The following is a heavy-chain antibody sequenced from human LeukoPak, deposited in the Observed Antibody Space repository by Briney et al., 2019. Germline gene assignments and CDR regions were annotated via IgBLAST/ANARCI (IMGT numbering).Heavy chain of an antibody. CDR1: GDSITSGHY. D-gene: IGHD1-1*01. J-gene: IGHJ4*02. CDR3: ARMGVTGQPIDY. Sequence: SETLSLNCSVSGDSITSGHYWGWIRQPPGKGLEWIASIYHSGSTYYNPSLKSRVTISVDTSKNQCSLKLSFVSAADTAVHYCARMGVTGQPIDYSGQGTLVTVSS. V-gene: IGHV4-38-2*02. CDR2: IYHSGST.